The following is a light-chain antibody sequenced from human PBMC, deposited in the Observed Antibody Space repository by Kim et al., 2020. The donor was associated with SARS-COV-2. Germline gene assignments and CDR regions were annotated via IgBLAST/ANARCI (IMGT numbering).Light chain of an antibody. Sequence: QSALTQPASVSGSPGQSITISCTGTSSDVRGYNLVSWYQQHAGQAPKLMIYEVTKRPSGVSNRFSGSRSGNTASLTISGLQAEDEADYYCCSYTGSSTRWVFGGGTQLTVL. CDR1: SSDVRGYNL. CDR2: EVT. V-gene: IGLV2-23*02. CDR3: CSYTGSSTRWV. J-gene: IGLJ3*02.